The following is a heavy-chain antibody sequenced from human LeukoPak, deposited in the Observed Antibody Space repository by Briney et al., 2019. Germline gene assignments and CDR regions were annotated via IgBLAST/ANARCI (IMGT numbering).Heavy chain of an antibody. D-gene: IGHD6-19*01. V-gene: IGHV3-23*01. CDR2: ISSSGDNT. Sequence: GGSLRLSCAASRFSFSTYAMKWVRQAPGRGLEWVSTISSSGDNTFHADSVRGRFTISRDNSKSTLYLKMNSLRAEDTAVYSCAKRGDHCSGGGCYLDYWGQGTLVTVSS. J-gene: IGHJ4*02. CDR1: RFSFSTYA. CDR3: AKRGDHCSGGGCYLDY.